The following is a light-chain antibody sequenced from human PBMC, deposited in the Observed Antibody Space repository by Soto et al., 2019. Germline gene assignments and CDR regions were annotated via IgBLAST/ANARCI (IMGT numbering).Light chain of an antibody. CDR1: SSNIGAVYN. J-gene: IGLJ3*02. Sequence: QSVLTQPPSVSGAPGQTVTISCTGSSSNIGAVYNVHWYQQVPGTAPKLLIYGDSNRPSGVPYRFSGSKSGTSASLAITGLQAEDEADYYCQSYDSSLSGWLFGGGTKLTVL. CDR2: GDS. CDR3: QSYDSSLSGWL. V-gene: IGLV1-40*01.